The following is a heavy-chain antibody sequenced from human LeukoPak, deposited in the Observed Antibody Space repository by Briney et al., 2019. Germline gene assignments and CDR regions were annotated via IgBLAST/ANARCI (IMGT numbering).Heavy chain of an antibody. CDR3: ARDRVVRGGHKGYNWFDP. D-gene: IGHD3-10*01. CDR2: IYYSGST. CDR1: GGSISSGGYS. V-gene: IGHV4-61*08. J-gene: IGHJ5*02. Sequence: SETLSLTCAVSGGSISSGGYSWSWIRQPPGKGLEWIGYIYYSGSTYYNPSLKSRVTISVDTSKNQFSLKLSSVTAADTAVYYCARDRVVRGGHKGYNWFDPWGQGTLVTVSS.